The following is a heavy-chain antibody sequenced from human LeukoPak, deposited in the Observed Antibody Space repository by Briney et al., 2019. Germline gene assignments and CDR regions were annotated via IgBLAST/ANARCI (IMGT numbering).Heavy chain of an antibody. V-gene: IGHV5-51*01. CDR2: IYPGDSDT. CDR1: GYSFTTYW. Sequence: GESLKISCKGSGYSFTTYWIGWVRQMPGKGLEWMGTIYPGDSDTRYSPSFQGQVTISADKSISTAYLQWSSLKASDTAMYYCARHGERGYSSSWPFDYWGQGTLVTVSS. CDR3: ARHGERGYSSSWPFDY. D-gene: IGHD6-13*01. J-gene: IGHJ4*02.